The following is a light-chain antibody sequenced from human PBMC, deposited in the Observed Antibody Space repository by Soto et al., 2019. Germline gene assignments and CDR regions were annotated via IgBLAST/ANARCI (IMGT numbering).Light chain of an antibody. V-gene: IGLV2-14*01. Sequence: QSALTQPASVSGSPGQSITISCTGTSSDIGAYNYVSWYQQYPGKAPKLMIYGVTNRPSGVSNRFSGSKTGNTASLTISGLQAEDEADYYCFSHRSGDSLVFGTGTKVTVL. CDR2: GVT. J-gene: IGLJ1*01. CDR1: SSDIGAYNY. CDR3: FSHRSGDSLV.